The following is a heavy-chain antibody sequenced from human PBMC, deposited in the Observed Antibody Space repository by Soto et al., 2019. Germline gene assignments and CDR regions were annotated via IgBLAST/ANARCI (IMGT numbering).Heavy chain of an antibody. D-gene: IGHD2-15*01. V-gene: IGHV4-39*01. J-gene: IGHJ5*02. Sequence: PSETLSLTCSVSGGSISSGGYYWGWIRQSPGKGLEWIASMSYSGTTYYNPSLKSRVTISGDTSRNQFSLTLRSVTAPDTAVFYCVRHTAYCRCGSCSSLSGSEVRFDPWGQGTLVTVSS. CDR3: VRHTAYCRCGSCSSLSGSEVRFDP. CDR1: GGSISSGGYY. CDR2: MSYSGTT.